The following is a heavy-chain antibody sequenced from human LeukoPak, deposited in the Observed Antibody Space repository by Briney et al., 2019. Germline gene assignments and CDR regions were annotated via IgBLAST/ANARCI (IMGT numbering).Heavy chain of an antibody. CDR2: IDRDGGTI. D-gene: IGHD1-14*01. J-gene: IGHJ4*02. Sequence: PGGSLRLSCAASGVIFSNNPMHGSRQAPGKGLEFVAAIDRDGGTIDYTNSVKGRFTMSRDNSKNTLYLQMGSLRPEDMGVYYCARDGREATYASGYRGQGTLVTVSS. CDR1: GVIFSNNP. CDR3: ARDGREATYASGY. V-gene: IGHV3-64*01.